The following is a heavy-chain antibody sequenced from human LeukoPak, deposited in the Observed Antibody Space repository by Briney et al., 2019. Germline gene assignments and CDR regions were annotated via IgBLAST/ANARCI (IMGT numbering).Heavy chain of an antibody. CDR2: IKQDGSEK. CDR1: GFTFSSYW. CDR3: ARDKAEGPTRLDN. J-gene: IGHJ4*02. Sequence: GGSLRLSCAASGFTFSSYWMSWVRQAQGKGLEWVANIKQDGSEKYYVDSVKGRFTISRDNAKNSLYLQINGLRAEDTAVYYCARDKAEGPTRLDNWGQGTLVTVSS. V-gene: IGHV3-7*01. D-gene: IGHD1-26*01.